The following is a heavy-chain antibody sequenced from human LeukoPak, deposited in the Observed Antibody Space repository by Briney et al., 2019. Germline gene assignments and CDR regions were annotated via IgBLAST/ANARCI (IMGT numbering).Heavy chain of an antibody. CDR1: GFTFSSYA. J-gene: IGHJ6*03. CDR2: ISYDGSNK. V-gene: IGHV3-30*04. D-gene: IGHD6-6*01. Sequence: GGSLRLSCAASGFTFSSYAMHWVRQAPGKGLEWVAVISYDGSNKYYADSVKGRLTISRDNAKNSLYLQMNSLRPEDTAVYYCARLFDSSSLHYYYYMDVWGKGTTVTVSS. CDR3: ARLFDSSSLHYYYYMDV.